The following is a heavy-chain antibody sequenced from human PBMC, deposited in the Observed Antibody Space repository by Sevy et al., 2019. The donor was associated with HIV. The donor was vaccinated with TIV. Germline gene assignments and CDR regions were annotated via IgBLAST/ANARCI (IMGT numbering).Heavy chain of an antibody. CDR2: VNGDGYTT. CDR3: VRDIDYKFDD. V-gene: IGHV3-74*03. CDR1: GFTFRTYC. J-gene: IGHJ4*02. D-gene: IGHD5-12*01. Sequence: GGSLRLSCAGSGFTFRTYCMHWARQTPGKGLVWVSRVNGDGYTTTYADSVKGRFTISRDNTKNTLYLQMNSLRVEDTAVYYCVRDIDYKFDDWGQGTLVTVSS.